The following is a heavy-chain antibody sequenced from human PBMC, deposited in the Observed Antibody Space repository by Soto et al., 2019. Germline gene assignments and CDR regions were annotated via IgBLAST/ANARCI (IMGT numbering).Heavy chain of an antibody. V-gene: IGHV3-53*01. CDR3: LRPRPAGDNYGMDV. CDR2: LYTDGTT. Sequence: GGSLRLSCVASGLTFSHNYMTWVRQAPGMGLEWVSILYTDGTTYYSDSSKDRCTISRNYTKNTLVLQMDSMIAADTAAYYCLRPRPAGDNYGMDVWGQGTTVTVSS. CDR1: GLTFSHNY. D-gene: IGHD3-16*01. J-gene: IGHJ6*02.